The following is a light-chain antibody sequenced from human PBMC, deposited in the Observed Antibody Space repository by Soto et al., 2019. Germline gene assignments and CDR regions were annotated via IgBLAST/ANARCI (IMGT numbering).Light chain of an antibody. CDR1: QSVSSD. Sequence: EIVMTQSPATLSVSPGERATLSCRASQSVSSDLAWYQQKPGQVPKLLIYGASTRATGIPARFSGSGSGTEFTLTISSLQSEDFAVYYCQQYNNWPITFGKGTRLEIK. CDR2: GAS. CDR3: QQYNNWPIT. V-gene: IGKV3-15*01. J-gene: IGKJ5*01.